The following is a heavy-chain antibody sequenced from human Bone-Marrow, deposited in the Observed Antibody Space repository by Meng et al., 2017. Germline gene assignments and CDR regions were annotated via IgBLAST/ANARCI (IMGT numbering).Heavy chain of an antibody. Sequence: GESLKISCKGSGYSFTSYWIGWVRQMPGKGLEWMGIIYPGDSDTRYSPSFQGQVTISADKSISTAYLQWSSLKASDTAMYYCARPLVGAGNTYYFDYWGQGTLVTVSS. J-gene: IGHJ4*02. D-gene: IGHD1-26*01. V-gene: IGHV5-51*01. CDR2: IYPGDSDT. CDR3: ARPLVGAGNTYYFDY. CDR1: GYSFTSYW.